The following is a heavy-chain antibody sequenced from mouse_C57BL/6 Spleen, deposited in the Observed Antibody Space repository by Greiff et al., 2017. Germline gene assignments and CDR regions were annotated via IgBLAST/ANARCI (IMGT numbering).Heavy chain of an antibody. Sequence: VQLQQSGAELVRPGASVKLSCTASGFNIKDDYMHWVKQRPEQGLEWIGWIDPENGDTEYASKFQGKATITTDTSSNTAYLQLSSLTSEDTAVYYCNTYDYTFAYWGQGTPVTVSA. D-gene: IGHD2-4*01. CDR2: IDPENGDT. CDR3: NTYDYTFAY. CDR1: GFNIKDDY. J-gene: IGHJ3*01. V-gene: IGHV14-4*01.